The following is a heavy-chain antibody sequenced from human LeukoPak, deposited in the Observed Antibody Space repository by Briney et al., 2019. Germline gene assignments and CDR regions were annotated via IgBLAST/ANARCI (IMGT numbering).Heavy chain of an antibody. CDR3: PTAPRNNDSSGYYVGVTYIFDH. Sequence: GGSLRLSCAASGFTFSNAWMSWVRQAPGKGLEWVGRIKSKTDGGTTDYAAPVKGGFTISSDDSKNTLYLQMNSLKTEDKPAYYCPTAPRNNDSSGYYVGVTYIFDHWGQETLVT. J-gene: IGHJ4*02. V-gene: IGHV3-15*01. CDR1: GFTFSNAW. D-gene: IGHD3-22*01. CDR2: IKSKTDGGTT.